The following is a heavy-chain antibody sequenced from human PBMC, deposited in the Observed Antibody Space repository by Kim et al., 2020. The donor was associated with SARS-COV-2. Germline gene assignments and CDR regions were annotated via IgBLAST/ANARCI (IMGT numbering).Heavy chain of an antibody. J-gene: IGHJ4*02. CDR3: ARDVVDCSSTSCYGVLDY. V-gene: IGHV3-21*01. CDR1: GFTFSSYS. D-gene: IGHD2-2*01. Sequence: GGSLRLSCAASGFTFSSYSMNWVRQAPGKGLEWVSSISSSSSYIYYADSVKGRFTISRDNAKNSLYLQMNSLRAEDTAVYYCARDVVDCSSTSCYGVLDYWGQGTLVTVSS. CDR2: ISSSSSYI.